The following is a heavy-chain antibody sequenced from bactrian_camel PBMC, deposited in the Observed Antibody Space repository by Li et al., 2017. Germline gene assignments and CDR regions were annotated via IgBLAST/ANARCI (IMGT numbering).Heavy chain of an antibody. CDR1: RTYSGYN. J-gene: IGHJ6*01. V-gene: IGHV3S57*01. D-gene: IGHD4*01. Sequence: HVQLVESGGGSVQAGGSLTLSCARTYSGYNMGWFRQAPGLEREGVAALLIDDSTRYADSVKGRFTISRDNANTLHLQMNNLKPEDTATYYCAADSLPGGNPLTMPGAFFTWPWGQGTQVTVS. CDR3: AADSLPGGNPLTMPGAFFTWP. CDR2: LLIDDST.